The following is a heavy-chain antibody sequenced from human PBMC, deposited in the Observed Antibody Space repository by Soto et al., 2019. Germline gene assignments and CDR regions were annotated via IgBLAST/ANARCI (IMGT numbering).Heavy chain of an antibody. J-gene: IGHJ5*02. CDR1: VDIVSSNSAS. Sequence: SQTLSLTCAISVDIVSSNSASWNWIRQSPSRGLEWLVRTYYRSKWYYDYAISVKSRITINPDTSRNQFSLQLSSVIPEDTAVYYCGRAHLGTDRNILEPFDPWGQGTLVTVSS. D-gene: IGHD1-1*01. V-gene: IGHV6-1*01. CDR2: TYYRSKWYY. CDR3: GRAHLGTDRNILEPFDP.